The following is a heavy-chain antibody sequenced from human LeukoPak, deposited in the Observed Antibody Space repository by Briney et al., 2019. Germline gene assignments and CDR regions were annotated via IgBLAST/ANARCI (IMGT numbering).Heavy chain of an antibody. J-gene: IGHJ4*02. V-gene: IGHV4-34*01. CDR3: ARASPENDFFDY. CDR1: GGSFSGYY. Sequence: SETLSLTCAVYGGSFSGYYWSWIRHPPGKGLEWIGEINHSGSTNYNPSLKSRVTISVDTSKNQFSLKLSSVTAADTAVYYCARASPENDFFDYWGQGTLVTVSS. D-gene: IGHD3-3*01. CDR2: INHSGST.